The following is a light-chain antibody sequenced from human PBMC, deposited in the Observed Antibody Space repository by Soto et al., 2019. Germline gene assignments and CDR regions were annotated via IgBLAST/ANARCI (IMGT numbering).Light chain of an antibody. V-gene: IGKV1-5*01. J-gene: IGKJ1*01. CDR3: QQYNTYSPERT. CDR1: QSIGRW. CDR2: DAS. Sequence: DIQMTQSPSTXSAFVGDRVTITCRASQSIGRWLAWYQQKPGKAPKLLIYDASSLESGVPSRFSGSGSGTEFTLTISSLQPDDFATYYCQQYNTYSPERTFGQGTKVDIK.